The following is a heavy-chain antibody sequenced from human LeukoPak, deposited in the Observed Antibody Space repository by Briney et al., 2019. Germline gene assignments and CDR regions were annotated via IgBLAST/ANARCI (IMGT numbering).Heavy chain of an antibody. D-gene: IGHD5-18*01. Sequence: GTLSLTCTVSGGTISSYDRSWVRQAPGKGLEWVGDIYYSGSSNYNPSLKSRVTISVDTSKNQFSLKLSSVTAADTAVYYCARENGAAMVSWFDPWGQGTLVTVSS. V-gene: IGHV4-59*01. CDR2: IYYSGSS. J-gene: IGHJ5*02. CDR3: ARENGAAMVSWFDP. CDR1: GGTISSYD.